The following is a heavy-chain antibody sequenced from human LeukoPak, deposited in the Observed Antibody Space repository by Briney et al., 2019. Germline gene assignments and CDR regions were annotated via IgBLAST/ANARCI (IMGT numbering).Heavy chain of an antibody. CDR3: AKDWGQAKMVRGAYPDAFDI. V-gene: IGHV3-30*02. CDR1: GFTFSSYG. D-gene: IGHD3-10*01. J-gene: IGHJ3*02. CDR2: IRYDGSNK. Sequence: PGGSLRLSCAASGFTFSSYGMHWVRQAPGKGLEWVAFIRYDGSNKYYADSVKGRFTISRDNSKNTLYLQMNSLRAEDTAVYYCAKDWGQAKMVRGAYPDAFDIWGQGTMVTVSS.